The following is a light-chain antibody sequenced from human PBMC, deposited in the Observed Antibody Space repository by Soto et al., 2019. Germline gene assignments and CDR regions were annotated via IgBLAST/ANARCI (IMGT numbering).Light chain of an antibody. J-gene: IGKJ1*01. V-gene: IGKV1-39*01. CDR1: QTIDTY. CDR3: QQNFNFPRT. Sequence: DIQMTQSPSTLSGSVGDRVTITCRASQTIDTYLNWYQHKPGKAPKVLIYAASYLQSGVPSRFSGSGSGADFTLTISSLQPEDFATYYCQQNFNFPRTFGQGTKVDIK. CDR2: AAS.